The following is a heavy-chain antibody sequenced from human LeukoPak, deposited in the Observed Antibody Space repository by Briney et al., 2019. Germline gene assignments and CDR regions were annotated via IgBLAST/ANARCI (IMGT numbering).Heavy chain of an antibody. Sequence: GGSLRLSCAASGFTFDDYAMHWVRQAPGKGLEWVSGISWNSGSIGYADSVKGRFTISRDNAKNSLYLQMNSLRAEDTAVYYCARGYSGWYLHDALDIWGQGTTVTVSS. J-gene: IGHJ3*02. V-gene: IGHV3-9*01. D-gene: IGHD6-19*01. CDR3: ARGYSGWYLHDALDI. CDR1: GFTFDDYA. CDR2: ISWNSGSI.